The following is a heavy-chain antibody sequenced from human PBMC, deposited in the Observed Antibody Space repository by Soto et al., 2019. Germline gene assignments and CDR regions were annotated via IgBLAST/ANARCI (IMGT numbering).Heavy chain of an antibody. CDR2: ISGGGDAT. CDR3: AKKLLVSITFPALYYFEY. Sequence: EVQLLESGGGLVQPGGSLRLSCAASGFTFGNYAFSWVRQAPGKGLEWVSVISGGGDATYYPDSVTGRFTTSRDNSKNTVYLDMNSLSAEHTAGYCCAKKLLVSITFPALYYFEYLGQGSLVTVSS. D-gene: IGHD3-16*01. V-gene: IGHV3-23*01. J-gene: IGHJ4*02. CDR1: GFTFGNYA.